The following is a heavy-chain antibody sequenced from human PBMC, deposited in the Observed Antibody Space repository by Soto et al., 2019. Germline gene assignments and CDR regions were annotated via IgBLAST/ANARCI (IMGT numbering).Heavy chain of an antibody. CDR2: ISHDGSNK. CDR1: GFPFTAYG. Sequence: QVQLVESGGGVVQPGRSLRLSCAASGFPFTAYGMHWVREGPDKGLEWVALISHDGSNKFYADSVKGRFTISRDNSKNTLYLQLNSLTPEDTALYYCVGGQYYFDYRGQGNLVVVSS. J-gene: IGHJ4*02. D-gene: IGHD3-10*01. CDR3: VGGQYYFDY. V-gene: IGHV3-30*03.